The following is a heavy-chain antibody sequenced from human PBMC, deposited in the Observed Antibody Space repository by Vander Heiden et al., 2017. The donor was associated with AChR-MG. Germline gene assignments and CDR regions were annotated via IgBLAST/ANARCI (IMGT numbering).Heavy chain of an antibody. V-gene: IGHV1-46*01. Sequence: QVQLVQSGAEVKKPGASVKVSCKASGYTFTNYYMHWVRQAPGQGLEWIGRIDPSGGSTTYAQKFQGRVTMTRDTSTSTVYMQLSSLRSEDTAVYYCARAGKDYWGQGTLVTVSS. J-gene: IGHJ4*02. CDR1: GYTFTNYY. CDR2: IDPSGGST. CDR3: ARAGKDY.